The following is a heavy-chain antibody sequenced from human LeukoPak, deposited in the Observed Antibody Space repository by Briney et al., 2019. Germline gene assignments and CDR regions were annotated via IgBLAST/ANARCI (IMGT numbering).Heavy chain of an antibody. J-gene: IGHJ5*01. Sequence: GGSLRLSCAASGFALRSYTVTWVRQAPGKGLEWVSSISSTSAYIYYAESVKGRFSISRDNVDNVVHLQMSSLTNEDTAVYYCARVAVAGPTGWFDSWGQGTLVTVSS. V-gene: IGHV3-21*01. CDR3: ARVAVAGPTGWFDS. CDR2: ISSTSAYI. CDR1: GFALRSYT. D-gene: IGHD6-19*01.